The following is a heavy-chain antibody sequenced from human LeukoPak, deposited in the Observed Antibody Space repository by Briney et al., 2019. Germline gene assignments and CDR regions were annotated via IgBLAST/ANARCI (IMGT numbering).Heavy chain of an antibody. CDR3: ARHGLGSSWFGFDY. J-gene: IGHJ4*02. CDR1: GYSFTTYW. D-gene: IGHD6-13*01. V-gene: IGHV5-51*01. Sequence: GESLKISCKGSGYSFTTYWIGWVRQMPGKGLGWVGIINPGDSDPRYRPSFQGQVTISADKSISTAYLQWSSLKASDTAMYYCARHGLGSSWFGFDYWGQGTLVTVSS. CDR2: INPGDSDP.